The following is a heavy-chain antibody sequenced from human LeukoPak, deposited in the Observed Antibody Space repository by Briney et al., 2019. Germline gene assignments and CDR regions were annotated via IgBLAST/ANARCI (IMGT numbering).Heavy chain of an antibody. J-gene: IGHJ4*02. Sequence: PSETLSLTCAVYGGSFSGYYWSWIRQPPGKGLEWIGEINHSGSTNYNPSLKSRVTISVDTSKNQFSLKLSSVTVADTAVYYCARGLIAVATDFDYWGQGTLVTVSS. D-gene: IGHD6-19*01. CDR2: INHSGST. CDR1: GGSFSGYY. CDR3: ARGLIAVATDFDY. V-gene: IGHV4-34*01.